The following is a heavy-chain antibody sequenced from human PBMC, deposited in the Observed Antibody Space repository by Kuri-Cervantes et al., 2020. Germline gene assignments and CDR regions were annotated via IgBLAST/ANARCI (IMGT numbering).Heavy chain of an antibody. D-gene: IGHD3-3*01. J-gene: IGHJ6*03. V-gene: IGHV3-21*01. Sequence: GESPKISCAASGFTFSSYSMNWVRQAPGKGLEWVSSISSSSSYIYYADSVKGRFTISRDNAKNSLYLQMNSLRAEDTAVYYCAREFDFLDVWGKGTTVTVSS. CDR2: ISSSSSYI. CDR1: GFTFSSYS. CDR3: AREFDFLDV.